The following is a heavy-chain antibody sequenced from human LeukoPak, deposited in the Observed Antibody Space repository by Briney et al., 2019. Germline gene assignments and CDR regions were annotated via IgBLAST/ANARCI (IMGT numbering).Heavy chain of an antibody. D-gene: IGHD6-6*01. CDR2: IWYDGSNK. V-gene: IGHV3-33*01. Sequence: GRSLRLSCAASGFTFGSYGMHWVRQAPGKGLEWVAVIWYDGSNKYYADSVKGRFTISRDNSKNTLYLQMNSLRAEDTAVYYCAREKIAARKSYYYYGMDVWGQGTTVTVSS. CDR1: GFTFGSYG. CDR3: AREKIAARKSYYYYGMDV. J-gene: IGHJ6*02.